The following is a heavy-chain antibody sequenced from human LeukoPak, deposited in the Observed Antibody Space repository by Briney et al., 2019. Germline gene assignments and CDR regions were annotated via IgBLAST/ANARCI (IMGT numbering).Heavy chain of an antibody. CDR2: ISSSGSTI. J-gene: IGHJ4*02. Sequence: PGGSLRLSCAASGFTFSDYYMSWIRQAPGKGLEWVSYISSSGSTIYYADSVKGRFTISRDNAKNSLYLQMNSLRAEDTAVYYCAKDVERLDYFDYWGQGTLVTVSS. CDR3: AKDVERLDYFDY. D-gene: IGHD3-9*01. V-gene: IGHV3-11*04. CDR1: GFTFSDYY.